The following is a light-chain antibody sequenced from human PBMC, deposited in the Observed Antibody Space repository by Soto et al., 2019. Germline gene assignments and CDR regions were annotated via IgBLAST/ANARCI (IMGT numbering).Light chain of an antibody. Sequence: EIVLTQSPATLSLSSGERATLSCRASQSVSNFLAWYQQKPGQPPRLLIYDASIRAAGFPARFSGSGSGTDFTLTINNLEPEDFAVYFCQQRSSWPLTFGGRTKVEIK. CDR3: QQRSSWPLT. V-gene: IGKV3-11*01. J-gene: IGKJ4*01. CDR2: DAS. CDR1: QSVSNF.